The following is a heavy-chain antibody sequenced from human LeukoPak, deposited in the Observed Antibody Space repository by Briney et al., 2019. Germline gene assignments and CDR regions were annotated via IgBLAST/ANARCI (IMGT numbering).Heavy chain of an antibody. CDR2: IYYSGST. D-gene: IGHD3-22*01. Sequence: SETLSLTCTVSGGSISSSSYYWGWIRQPPRKGLEWIGSIYYSGSTYYNPSLKSRVTISVDTSKNQFSLKLSSVTAADTAVYYCAASSGYYYSPLDYWGQGTLVTVSS. V-gene: IGHV4-39*01. J-gene: IGHJ4*02. CDR1: GGSISSSSYY. CDR3: AASSGYYYSPLDY.